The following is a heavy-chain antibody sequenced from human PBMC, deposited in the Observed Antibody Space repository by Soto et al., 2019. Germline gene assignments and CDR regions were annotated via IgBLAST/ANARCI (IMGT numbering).Heavy chain of an antibody. V-gene: IGHV1-2*02. CDR1: GYTFTGYY. J-gene: IGHJ3*02. Sequence: ASVKVSCKASGYTFTGYYMHWVRQAPGQGLEWMGWINPNSGGTDYAQRFQGRVTMTRDTSISTAYMELSRLRSDDTAVYYCARGRQWLVPAFDIWGQGTMVTVSS. CDR3: ARGRQWLVPAFDI. D-gene: IGHD6-19*01. CDR2: INPNSGGT.